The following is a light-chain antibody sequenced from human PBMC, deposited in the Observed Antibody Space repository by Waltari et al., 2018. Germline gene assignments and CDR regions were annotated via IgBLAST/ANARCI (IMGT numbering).Light chain of an antibody. CDR2: EHN. V-gene: IGLV1-51*01. CDR3: GTWDSSLSVGV. J-gene: IGLJ2*01. Sequence: QSVLTQPPSVSAAPGQKGTISCPGTSPNIGNNYVPWYQQFPGTAPKLLIYEHNKRPSGIPDRFFGSKSGTSATLDIHGLQTGDEADYYCGTWDSSLSVGVLGGGTKLTVL. CDR1: SPNIGNNY.